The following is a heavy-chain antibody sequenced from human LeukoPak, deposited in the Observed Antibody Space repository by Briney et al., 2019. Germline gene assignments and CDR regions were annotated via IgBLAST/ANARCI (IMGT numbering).Heavy chain of an antibody. CDR1: GGSFSGYY. CDR2: INHSGST. V-gene: IGHV4-34*01. Sequence: SETLPLTCAVYGGSFSGYYWSWIRQPPGKGLEWIGEINHSGSTNYNPSLKSRVTISVDTSKNQFSLKLSSVTAADTAVYYCARRENAFFTMVRGPFDYWGQGTLVTVSS. D-gene: IGHD3-10*01. J-gene: IGHJ4*02. CDR3: ARRENAFFTMVRGPFDY.